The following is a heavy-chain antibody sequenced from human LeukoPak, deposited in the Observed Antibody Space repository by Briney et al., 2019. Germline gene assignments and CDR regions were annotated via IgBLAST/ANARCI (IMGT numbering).Heavy chain of an antibody. Sequence: GASAKVSCKASGYTFTGHNMHWVRQAPGQGLEWMGWINPNSDGTKYAQNFQGRVTMTRDTSISTAYMELSRLRSDDTAVYYCAIVGEALDYWGQGTLVTVSS. CDR1: GYTFTGHN. D-gene: IGHD4-17*01. J-gene: IGHJ4*02. CDR2: INPNSDGT. V-gene: IGHV1-2*02. CDR3: AIVGEALDY.